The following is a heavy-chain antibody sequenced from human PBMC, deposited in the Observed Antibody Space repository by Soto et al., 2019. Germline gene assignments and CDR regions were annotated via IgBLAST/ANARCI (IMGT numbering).Heavy chain of an antibody. CDR1: GFTFSSYS. V-gene: IGHV3-48*02. Sequence: GGSLRLSCAASGFTFSSYSMNWVRQAPGKGLEWVSYISSSSSTIYYADSVKGRFTIPRDNAKNSLYLQMNSLRDEDTAVYYCARDLGADLIQLWPEVFDYWGQGTLVTVSS. J-gene: IGHJ4*02. D-gene: IGHD5-18*01. CDR2: ISSSSSTI. CDR3: ARDLGADLIQLWPEVFDY.